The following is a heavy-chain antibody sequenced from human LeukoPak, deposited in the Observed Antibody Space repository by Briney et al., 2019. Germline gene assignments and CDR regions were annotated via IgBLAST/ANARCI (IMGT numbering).Heavy chain of an antibody. J-gene: IGHJ4*02. CDR2: IYSGGST. CDR1: GFTVSSNY. V-gene: IGHV3-53*01. D-gene: IGHD1-1*01. Sequence: GGSLRLSCAVPGFTVSSNYMSWVRQTPRKGLEWVSVIYSGGSTYYADSVKGRFTVSRDNSENTVYLQMNSLRAEDTAVYYCARGGGDYNPFDYWGQGTLVTVSS. CDR3: ARGGGDYNPFDY.